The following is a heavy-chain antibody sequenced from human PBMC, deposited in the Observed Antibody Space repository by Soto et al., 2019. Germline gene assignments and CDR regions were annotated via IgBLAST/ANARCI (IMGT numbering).Heavy chain of an antibody. V-gene: IGHV4-30-4*01. CDR2: IYYSGRS. CDR3: ARVKVGGRDLDYFDS. D-gene: IGHD2-15*01. J-gene: IGHJ4*02. Sequence: LSLTCTLSCGSFSSDNYFWSWIRQPPGKGLEWIGNIYYSGRSYYSSSLKSRVTISVDTSKNQFSLNLSSVTAADTAVYLCARVKVGGRDLDYFDSWGQGSLVTVSS. CDR1: CGSFSSDNYF.